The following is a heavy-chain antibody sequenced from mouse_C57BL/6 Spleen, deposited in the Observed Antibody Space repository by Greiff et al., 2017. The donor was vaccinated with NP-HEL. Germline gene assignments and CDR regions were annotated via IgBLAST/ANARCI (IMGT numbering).Heavy chain of an antibody. D-gene: IGHD3-2*02. J-gene: IGHJ3*01. CDR3: VLTAQATAWFAY. CDR1: GFNIKNTY. Sequence: EVKLQESVAELVRPGASVKLSCTASGFNIKNTYMHWVKQRPEQGLEWIGRIDPANGNTKYAPKFQGKATITADTSSNTAYLQLSSLTSEDTAIYYCVLTAQATAWFAYWGQGTLVTVSA. V-gene: IGHV14-3*01. CDR2: IDPANGNT.